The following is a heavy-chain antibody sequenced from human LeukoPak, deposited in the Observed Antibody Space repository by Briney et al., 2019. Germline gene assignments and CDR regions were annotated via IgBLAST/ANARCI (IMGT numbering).Heavy chain of an antibody. Sequence: PGGALRLSCAASGFTFRSYAMSWGRQAPGKGVERVSAISGSGGSTYYADSVKGRFTISRDNSKNTLYLQMNSLRAEDTAVYYCAKYYYDSSGTLDYWGQGTLVTVSS. D-gene: IGHD3-22*01. V-gene: IGHV3-23*01. CDR1: GFTFRSYA. CDR3: AKYYYDSSGTLDY. J-gene: IGHJ4*02. CDR2: ISGSGGST.